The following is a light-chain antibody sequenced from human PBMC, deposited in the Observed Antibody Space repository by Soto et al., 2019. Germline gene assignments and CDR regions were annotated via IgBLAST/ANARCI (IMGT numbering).Light chain of an antibody. CDR1: QSVSSN. Sequence: EIVMTQSPATLSVFPGETATLSCRASQSVSSNLAWYQQKPGQAPSLLIYGASTRATDIPPRFSGSGSGTEFTLTITSLQSEDFAVYYCQQYKNWPPLTFGGGTKVDIK. CDR3: QQYKNWPPLT. CDR2: GAS. V-gene: IGKV3-15*01. J-gene: IGKJ4*01.